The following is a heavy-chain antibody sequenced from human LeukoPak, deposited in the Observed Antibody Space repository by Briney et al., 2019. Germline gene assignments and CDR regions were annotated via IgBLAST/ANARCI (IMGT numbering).Heavy chain of an antibody. Sequence: SETLSLTCTVSGGSISSYYWSWIRQPAGKGLEWIGRICTSGSTNYNPSLKSRVTMSVDTSKNQFSLKLSSVTAADTAVYYCARDRQTFYDYVGGNYRFYFDYWGQGTLVTVSS. D-gene: IGHD3-16*02. CDR1: GGSISSYY. J-gene: IGHJ4*02. CDR3: ARDRQTFYDYVGGNYRFYFDY. CDR2: ICTSGST. V-gene: IGHV4-4*07.